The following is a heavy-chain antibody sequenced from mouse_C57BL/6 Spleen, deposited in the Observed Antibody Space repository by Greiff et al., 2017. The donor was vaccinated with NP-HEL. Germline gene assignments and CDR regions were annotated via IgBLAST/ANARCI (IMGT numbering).Heavy chain of an antibody. J-gene: IGHJ4*01. CDR1: GYTFTDYN. CDR3: ARRYYGPQRGYAMDY. Sequence: EVKLQESGPELVKPGASVKIPCKASGYTFTDYNMDWVKQSHGKSLEWIGDINPNNGGTIYNQKFKGKATLTVDKSSSTAYMELRSLTSEDTAVYYCARRYYGPQRGYAMDYWGQGTSVTVSS. CDR2: INPNNGGT. D-gene: IGHD1-1*02. V-gene: IGHV1-18*01.